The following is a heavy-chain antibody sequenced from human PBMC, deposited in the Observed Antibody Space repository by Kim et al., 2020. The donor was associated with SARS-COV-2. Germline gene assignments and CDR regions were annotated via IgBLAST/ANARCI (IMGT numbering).Heavy chain of an antibody. CDR2: IYHSGST. CDR1: GGSISSSNW. D-gene: IGHD3-22*01. Sequence: SETLSLTCAVSGGSISSSNWWSWVRQPPGTGLEWIGEIYHSGSTNYNPSLKSRVTISVDKSKNQFSLKLSSVTAADTAVYYCARSYYDSSGYYYGATWGQGTLVTVSS. CDR3: ARSYYDSSGYYYGAT. J-gene: IGHJ5*02. V-gene: IGHV4-4*02.